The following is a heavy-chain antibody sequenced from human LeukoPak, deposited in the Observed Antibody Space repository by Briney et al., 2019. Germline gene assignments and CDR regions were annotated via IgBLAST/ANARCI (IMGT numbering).Heavy chain of an antibody. J-gene: IGHJ4*02. CDR2: ISAYNGNT. Sequence: ASVKVSCKASGYTFTSYGISWVRRAPGQGLEWMGWISAYNGNTNYAQKLQGRVTMTTDTSTSTAYMELRSLRSDDTAVYYCARAHYYDSVFDYWGQGTLVTVSS. V-gene: IGHV1-18*01. CDR3: ARAHYYDSVFDY. D-gene: IGHD3-22*01. CDR1: GYTFTSYG.